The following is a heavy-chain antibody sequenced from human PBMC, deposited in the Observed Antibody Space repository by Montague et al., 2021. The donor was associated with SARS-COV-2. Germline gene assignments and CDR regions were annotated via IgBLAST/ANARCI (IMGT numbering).Heavy chain of an antibody. CDR2: IYDTAST. CDR3: MRAGGYVNRPPV. Sequence: SETLSLTCAVSGASIVSTDCWSWVRQPPGKGLEWIGEIYDTASTNYNPSIKSRVTMSVDKFNNQVSLQLKYLTAADTAVYFCMRAGGYVNRPPVWGQGALVIVSS. V-gene: IGHV4-4*02. D-gene: IGHD6-19*01. J-gene: IGHJ4*02. CDR1: GASIVSTDC.